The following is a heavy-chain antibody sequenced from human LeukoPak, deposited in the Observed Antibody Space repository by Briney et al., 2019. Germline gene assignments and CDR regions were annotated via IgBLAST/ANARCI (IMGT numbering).Heavy chain of an antibody. J-gene: IGHJ5*02. CDR2: IYYSWST. CDR3: ARDMGYHDSSGYRNWFDP. Sequence: SETLSLTCTVSGGSISSSNYYWGWIRQPPGQGLEWIGSIYYSWSTFHYYNPSLKSRVTISVDTSKNQFSLKLSSVTAADTAVYYCARDMGYHDSSGYRNWFDPWGQGSLVIVSS. V-gene: IGHV4-39*02. D-gene: IGHD3-22*01. CDR1: GGSISSSNYY.